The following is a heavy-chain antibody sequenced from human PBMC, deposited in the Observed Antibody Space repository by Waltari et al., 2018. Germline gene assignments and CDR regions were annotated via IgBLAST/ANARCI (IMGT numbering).Heavy chain of an antibody. J-gene: IGHJ6*02. D-gene: IGHD3-3*01. Sequence: QLQLQESGPGLVKPSETLSLTCTVSGGSISSSSYYWGWIRQPPGKGLEWIGSIYYSGRTYDNPALKRRVTISVDTSKNQFSLKLSSVTAADTAVYDCAITPYYDFWSGYYYGMDVWGQGTTVTVSS. CDR1: GGSISSSSYY. V-gene: IGHV4-39*01. CDR2: IYYSGRT. CDR3: AITPYYDFWSGYYYGMDV.